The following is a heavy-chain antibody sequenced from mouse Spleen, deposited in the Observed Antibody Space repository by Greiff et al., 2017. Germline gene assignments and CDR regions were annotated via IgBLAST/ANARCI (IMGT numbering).Heavy chain of an antibody. CDR2: IYPRDGST. D-gene: IGHD1-1*01. J-gene: IGHJ4*01. CDR3: ARNYYGSSRYYYAMDY. Sequence: SGPELVKPGASVKLSCKASGYTFTSYDINWVKQRPGQGLEWIGWIYPRDGSTKYNEKFKGKATLTVDTSSSTAYMELHSLTSEDSAVYFCARNYYGSSRYYYAMDYWGQGTSVTVSS. V-gene: IGHV1-85*01. CDR1: GYTFTSYD.